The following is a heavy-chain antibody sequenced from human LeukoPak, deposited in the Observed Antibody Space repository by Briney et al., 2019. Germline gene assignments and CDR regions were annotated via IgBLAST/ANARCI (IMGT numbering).Heavy chain of an antibody. D-gene: IGHD6-13*01. J-gene: IGHJ6*03. CDR1: GGSIRSSSYY. CDR3: ARVFQQQLVHYYYMDV. CDR2: IYYSGST. V-gene: IGHV4-39*07. Sequence: SETLSLTCTVSGGSIRSSSYYWGWIRQPPGKGLEWIGSIYYSGSTYYNPSLKSRVTISVDKSKNQFSLKLSSVTAADTAVYYCARVFQQQLVHYYYMDVWGKGTTVTVSS.